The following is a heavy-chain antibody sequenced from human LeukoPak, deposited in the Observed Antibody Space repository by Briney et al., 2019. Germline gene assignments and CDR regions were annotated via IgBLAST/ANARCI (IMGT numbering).Heavy chain of an antibody. Sequence: PGGSLRLSCAASGFAFSNYGINWVRQAPGKGLEWVSGITGSGVTTYYADSVKGRFTISRDISKNTVYLQMDSLRAEATALYSFAKARGWIQFGFGGRGTLVTVSS. CDR1: GFAFSNYG. CDR2: ITGSGVTT. D-gene: IGHD5-18*01. CDR3: AKARGWIQFGF. V-gene: IGHV3-23*01. J-gene: IGHJ4*02.